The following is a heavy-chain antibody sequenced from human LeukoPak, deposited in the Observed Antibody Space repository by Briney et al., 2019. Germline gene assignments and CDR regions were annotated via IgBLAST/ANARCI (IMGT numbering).Heavy chain of an antibody. D-gene: IGHD4-23*01. CDR2: ISAYNGNT. Sequence: ASVKVSCKASGYTFTSYGISWVRQAPGQGLEWMGWISAYNGNTNYAQKLQGRVTMTRDTSTSTVYMELSSLRSEDTAVYYCASDGGNSDGYFDYWGQGTLVTVSS. J-gene: IGHJ4*02. CDR1: GYTFTSYG. V-gene: IGHV1-18*01. CDR3: ASDGGNSDGYFDY.